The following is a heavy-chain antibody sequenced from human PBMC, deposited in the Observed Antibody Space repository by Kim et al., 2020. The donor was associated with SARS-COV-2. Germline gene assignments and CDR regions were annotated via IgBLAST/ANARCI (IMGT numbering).Heavy chain of an antibody. J-gene: IGHJ4*02. CDR2: IYYSGST. D-gene: IGHD3-9*01. CDR1: GGSISSGGYY. V-gene: IGHV4-31*03. CDR3: ARGNVLRYFDWLLKGPDFDY. Sequence: SETLSLTCTVSGGSISSGGYYWSWIRQHPGKGLEWIAYIYYSGSTYYNPSLKSRVTISVDTSKNQFSLKLSSVTAADTAVYYCARGNVLRYFDWLLKGPDFDYWGQGTLVTVSS.